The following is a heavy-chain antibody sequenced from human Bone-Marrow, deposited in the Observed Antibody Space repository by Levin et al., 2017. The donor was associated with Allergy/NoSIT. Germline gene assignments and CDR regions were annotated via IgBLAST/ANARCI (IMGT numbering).Heavy chain of an antibody. Sequence: GGSLRLSCAASGFTFSGNTMYWIRQAPGKGLEWVALLSYDGNENYYIDSVKGRFTMSRDNSRNTFFLQMNSLRVEDTAVYYCARDVGTGVISIILDPWGQGTLVTVSP. D-gene: IGHD1-26*01. CDR1: GFTFSGNT. CDR2: LSYDGNEN. J-gene: IGHJ5*02. CDR3: ARDVGTGVISIILDP. V-gene: IGHV3-30*04.